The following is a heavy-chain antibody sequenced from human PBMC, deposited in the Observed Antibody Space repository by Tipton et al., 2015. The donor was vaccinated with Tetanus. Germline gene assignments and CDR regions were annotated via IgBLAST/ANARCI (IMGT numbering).Heavy chain of an antibody. J-gene: IGHJ4*02. CDR2: TYYKSKFYT. CDR3: ARHLGMYDI. Sequence: VKPSQTLSLTCVISGDTVSSNIASWNWIRQSPSRGLEWLGRTYYKSKFYTEYATSVRSRITINPDTSKNQFSLQLNSGTPDDTAVSFCARHLGMYDIWGLGALVTVSS. CDR1: GDTVSSNIAS. D-gene: IGHD1-1*01. V-gene: IGHV6-1*01.